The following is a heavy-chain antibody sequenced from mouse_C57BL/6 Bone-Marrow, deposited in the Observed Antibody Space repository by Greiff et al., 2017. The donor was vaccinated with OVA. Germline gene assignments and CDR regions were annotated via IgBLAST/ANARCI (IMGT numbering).Heavy chain of an antibody. CDR1: GYTFTSYW. J-gene: IGHJ2*01. CDR3: ARETTVVAKDY. V-gene: IGHV1-55*01. CDR2: IYPGSGST. Sequence: QVQLKQPGAELVKPGASVKMSCKASGYTFTSYWITWVKQRPGQGLEWIGDIYPGSGSTNYNEKFKSKATLTVDTSSSTAYMQLSSLTSEDSAVYYCARETTVVAKDYWGQGTTLTVSS. D-gene: IGHD1-1*01.